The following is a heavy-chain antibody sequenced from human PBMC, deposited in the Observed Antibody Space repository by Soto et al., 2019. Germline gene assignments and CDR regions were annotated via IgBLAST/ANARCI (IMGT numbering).Heavy chain of an antibody. CDR2: MNPNSGNT. D-gene: IGHD2-15*01. J-gene: IGHJ5*02. CDR3: ARLTVVTREADGWFDP. CDR1: GYTFTSYD. Sequence: GASVKVSCKASGYTFTSYDINWVRQATGQGLEWMGWMNPNSGNTGYAQKFQGRVTMTRNTSISTAYMELSSLRSEDTAVYYCARLTVVTREADGWFDPWGQGTLVTVSS. V-gene: IGHV1-8*01.